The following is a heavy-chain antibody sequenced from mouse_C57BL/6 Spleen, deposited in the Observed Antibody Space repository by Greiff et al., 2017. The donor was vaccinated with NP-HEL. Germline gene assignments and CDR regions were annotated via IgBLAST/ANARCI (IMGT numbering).Heavy chain of an antibody. CDR3: TTYMGYFDV. V-gene: IGHV1-15*01. CDR2: IDPEPGGT. D-gene: IGHD5-1*01. J-gene: IGHJ1*03. Sequence: VQLQQSGAELVRPGASVTLSCKASGYTFTDYEMHWVKQTPVHGLEWIGAIDPEPGGTAYNQKVKGKAILTADKYSSTAYMKLRILTSEDSAVYYCTTYMGYFDVWGTGTTVTVSS. CDR1: GYTFTDYE.